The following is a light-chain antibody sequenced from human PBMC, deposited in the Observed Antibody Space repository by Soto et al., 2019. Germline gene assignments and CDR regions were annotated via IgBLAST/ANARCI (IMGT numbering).Light chain of an antibody. CDR3: QHYNNWPPYT. V-gene: IGKV3D-15*01. Sequence: EIVMTQSPDTLSVSPGERATLSCRASQRISSNLAWYQQKPGQAPRLLIYGASTRATGVPARFSGSGSETDFTLTISNLQSEDWAVYYCQHYNNWPPYTFGQGTKLEIK. J-gene: IGKJ2*01. CDR2: GAS. CDR1: QRISSN.